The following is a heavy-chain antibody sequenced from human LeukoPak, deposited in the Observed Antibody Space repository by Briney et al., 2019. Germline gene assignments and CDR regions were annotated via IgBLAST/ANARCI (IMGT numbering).Heavy chain of an antibody. CDR1: GFTVSSNY. D-gene: IGHD5-24*01. CDR3: ARRSRDGWYCDY. CDR2: ISYDGSNK. Sequence: PGGSLRLSCAASGFTVSSNYMSWVRQAPGKGLEWVAVISYDGSNKYYADSVKGRFTISRDNSKNTLYLQMNSLRTEDTAVYYCARRSRDGWYCDYWGQGTLVTVSS. J-gene: IGHJ4*02. V-gene: IGHV3-30*03.